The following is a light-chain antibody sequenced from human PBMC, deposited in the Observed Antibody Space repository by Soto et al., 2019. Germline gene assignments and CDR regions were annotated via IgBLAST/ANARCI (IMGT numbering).Light chain of an antibody. CDR2: EVT. CDR1: SSDFGGDNY. V-gene: IGLV2-8*01. J-gene: IGLJ3*02. CDR3: ASDVGGTDFKLV. Sequence: QSALTQPPSASGSPGQSVTISCTGASSDFGGDNYVSWYQQHPGKVPKLMIYEVTKRPSGVPDRFSGSKSGNTASLTVSGLQAEDEADYYCASDVGGTDFKLVFGGGTKVTFL.